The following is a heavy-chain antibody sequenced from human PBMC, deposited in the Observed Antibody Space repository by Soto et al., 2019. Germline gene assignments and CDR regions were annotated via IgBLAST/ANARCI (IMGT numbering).Heavy chain of an antibody. J-gene: IGHJ4*02. CDR1: GSTFSNYA. V-gene: IGHV3-23*01. D-gene: IGHD1-1*01. CDR2: ISGSGGST. Sequence: EVQLLESGGGLVQPGGSLRLSCAASGSTFSNYAISWVRQAPGKGLEWVSGISGSGGSTYYADSVKGRFTISRDNTKNTVFLQMNSLRAEDTAVYYCAKEEQSGTGTIDYWGQGTLVTVSS. CDR3: AKEEQSGTGTIDY.